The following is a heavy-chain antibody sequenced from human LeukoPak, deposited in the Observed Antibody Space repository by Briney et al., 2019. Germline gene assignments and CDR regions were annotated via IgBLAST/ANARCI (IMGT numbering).Heavy chain of an antibody. D-gene: IGHD1-1*01. CDR1: GFTFSSYW. V-gene: IGHV3-74*01. CDR2: INTDGSYT. CDR3: VRDLETTGTTSFFDY. J-gene: IGHJ4*02. Sequence: GESLRLSCAASGFTFSSYWMYWVRQAPGEGLVWVSRINTDGSYTSHADSVKGRFTISRDNAKNTLYLQMNSLRADDTAVYYCVRDLETTGTTSFFDYWGQGTLVTVSS.